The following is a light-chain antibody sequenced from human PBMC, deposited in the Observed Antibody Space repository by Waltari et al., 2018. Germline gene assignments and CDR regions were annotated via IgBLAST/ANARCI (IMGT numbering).Light chain of an antibody. J-gene: IGLJ3*02. CDR3: ASWEDSLNGHWV. CDR2: RTY. Sequence: QSVLTPTPSASGTPGQRVTPSCSRSAPTIWGNLVHCYRQPPGKAPKLLIYRTYLGPVGVADRFCGSKSGTCASLAISGRQSEDDADYFCASWEDSLNGHWVIGGGTKVTVL. V-gene: IGLV1-44*01. CDR1: APTIWGNL.